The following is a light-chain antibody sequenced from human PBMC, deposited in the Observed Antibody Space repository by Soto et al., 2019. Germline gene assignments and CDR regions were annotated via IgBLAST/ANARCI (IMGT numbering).Light chain of an antibody. CDR1: QSISSL. J-gene: IGKJ1*01. V-gene: IGKV1-5*01. CDR2: DAS. Sequence: QLSLSPSTVAASVGDRVTITSRASQSISSLLAWYQEQKGKAPKLLIYDASSLESGVPSRFSGRGSGTEYTLTVSSLQPEDFQTYYCQQYNPYSRTFGQGTKVDIK. CDR3: QQYNPYSRT.